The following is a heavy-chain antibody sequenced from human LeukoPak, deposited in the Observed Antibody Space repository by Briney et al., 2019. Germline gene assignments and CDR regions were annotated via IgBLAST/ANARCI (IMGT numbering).Heavy chain of an antibody. CDR1: GYVFSSFG. V-gene: IGHV1-18*01. CDR2: SGAYIGNT. J-gene: IGHJ4*02. CDR3: ARGVRGSQKLDY. Sequence: ASVKVSCKASGYVFSSFGVCWVRQAPGQGLEWMGWSGAYIGNTNYAQKFQDRLTMTTDASMSIAYMELRSLRSDDTAVYYCARGVRGSQKLDYWGQGTLVTVSS. D-gene: IGHD1-26*01.